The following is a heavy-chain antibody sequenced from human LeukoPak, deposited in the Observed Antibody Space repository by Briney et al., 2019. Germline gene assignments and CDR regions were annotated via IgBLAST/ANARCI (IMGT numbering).Heavy chain of an antibody. CDR1: GGSISSGDYY. CDR3: ARAPLGVTTPDDAFDI. CDR2: IYYSGSA. J-gene: IGHJ3*02. V-gene: IGHV4-30-4*01. Sequence: PSQTLSLTCTVSGGSISSGDYYWSWIRQPPGKGLEWIGYIYYSGSAYYNPSLKSRVTISVDTSKNQFSLKLSSVTAADTAVYYCARAPLGVTTPDDAFDIWGQGTMVTVSS. D-gene: IGHD4-17*01.